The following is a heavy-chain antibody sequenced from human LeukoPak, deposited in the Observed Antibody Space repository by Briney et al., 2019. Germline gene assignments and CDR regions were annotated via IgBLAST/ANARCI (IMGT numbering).Heavy chain of an antibody. CDR1: GYTFTSYT. CDR3: ARHVRHARPRHGSGSYYNPIHYYYYYMDV. Sequence: GASVKVSCKASGYTFTSYTMHWVRQAPGQRLEWMGWINTGNGNTKYSQEFQGRVTITRDTSASTAYMELSSLRSEDMAVYYCARHVRHARPRHGSGSYYNPIHYYYYYMDVWGKGTTVTISS. V-gene: IGHV1-3*03. J-gene: IGHJ6*03. D-gene: IGHD3-10*01. CDR2: INTGNGNT.